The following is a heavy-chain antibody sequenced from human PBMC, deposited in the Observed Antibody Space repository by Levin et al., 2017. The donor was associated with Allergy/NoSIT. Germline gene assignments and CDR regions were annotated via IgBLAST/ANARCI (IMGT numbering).Heavy chain of an antibody. CDR1: GGSISSYY. CDR3: ARERQDGMDV. Sequence: SETLSLTCTVSGGSISSYYWSWIRQPPGKGLEWIGYIYYSGSTNYNPSLKSRVTISVDTSKNQFSLKLSSVTAADTAVYYCARERQDGMDVWGQGTTVTVSS. CDR2: IYYSGST. J-gene: IGHJ6*02. V-gene: IGHV4-59*01.